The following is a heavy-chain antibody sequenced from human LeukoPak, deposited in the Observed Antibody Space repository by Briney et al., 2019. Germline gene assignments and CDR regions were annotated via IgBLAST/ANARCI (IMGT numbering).Heavy chain of an antibody. CDR1: GGSISGYY. CDR2: ISYTGST. J-gene: IGHJ4*02. Sequence: PSETLSLTCTVSGGSISGYYWSWIRQHPGNGLEWIGYISYTGSTTYNSSLKSRVTISLDTSQNQCSLKLTSVTPADTAVYYCAKTAKYYYGSETYYFFEYWGQGTLVTVSS. CDR3: AKTAKYYYGSETYYFFEY. D-gene: IGHD3-10*01. V-gene: IGHV4-59*01.